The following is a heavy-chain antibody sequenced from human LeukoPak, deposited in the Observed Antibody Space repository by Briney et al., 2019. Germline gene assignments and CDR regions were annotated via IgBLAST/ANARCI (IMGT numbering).Heavy chain of an antibody. Sequence: ETLSLTCTVSGGSISSYYWSWIRQPPGKGLEWVSAISGSGGSTYYADSVKGRFTISRDNSKNTLYLQMNSLRAEDTAVYYCAKDSLLWVPNWFDPWGQGTLVTVSS. J-gene: IGHJ5*02. CDR3: AKDSLLWVPNWFDP. V-gene: IGHV3-23*01. CDR2: ISGSGGST. D-gene: IGHD2/OR15-2a*01. CDR1: GGSISSYY.